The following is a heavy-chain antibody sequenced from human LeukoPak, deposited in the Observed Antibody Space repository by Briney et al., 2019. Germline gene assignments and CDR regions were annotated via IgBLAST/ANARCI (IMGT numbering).Heavy chain of an antibody. D-gene: IGHD3-10*01. CDR3: ARLGWLFGSGSMNWFDP. CDR1: AYSIRSGFY. CDR2: IYHSGST. Sequence: SETLSLTCSVSAYSIRSGFYWGWIRQPPGKGLEWIGSIYHSGSTYYNPSLKGRVTVSIDTSKNQFSLKLTSVTAADTAVYFCARLGWLFGSGSMNWFDPWGQGTLVTVSS. J-gene: IGHJ5*02. V-gene: IGHV4-38-2*02.